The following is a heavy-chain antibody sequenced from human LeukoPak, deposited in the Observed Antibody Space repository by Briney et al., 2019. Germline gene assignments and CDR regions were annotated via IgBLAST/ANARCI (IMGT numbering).Heavy chain of an antibody. CDR2: IYHSGNT. V-gene: IGHV4-38-2*02. D-gene: IGHD2-15*01. CDR1: GGSISSYY. Sequence: SETLSLTCTVSGGSISSYYWSWIRQPPGKGLEWIGSIYHSGNTYYNPSLKSRVTISVDTPKNQFSLKLSSVTAADTAVYYCARDRGVAYCSGGSCLTPPYDYWGQGTLVTVSS. J-gene: IGHJ4*02. CDR3: ARDRGVAYCSGGSCLTPPYDY.